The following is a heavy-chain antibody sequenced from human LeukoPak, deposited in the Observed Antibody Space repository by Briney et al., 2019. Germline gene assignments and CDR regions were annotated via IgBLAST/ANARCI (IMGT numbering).Heavy chain of an antibody. Sequence: ASVKVSCKASGYTFTSYGISWVRQAPGQGLEWMGWINPNSGGTNYAQKFQGRVTMTRDTSISTAYMELSRLRSDDTAVYYCARDWSSSSGSYPYYFDYWGQGTLVTVSS. J-gene: IGHJ4*02. CDR3: ARDWSSSSGSYPYYFDY. D-gene: IGHD1-26*01. CDR1: GYTFTSYG. V-gene: IGHV1-2*02. CDR2: INPNSGGT.